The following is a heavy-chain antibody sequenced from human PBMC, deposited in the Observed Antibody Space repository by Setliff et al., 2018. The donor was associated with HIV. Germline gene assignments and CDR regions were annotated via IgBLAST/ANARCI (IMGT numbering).Heavy chain of an antibody. CDR2: IHQSGTA. CDR3: ARQVGEGKWYLDS. Sequence: SETLSLTCAVSGVSVNNDDDYWGWIRQPPGKGLEWIAIIHQSGTAHKRPSLKSRVTISIDTSENLFSLKLSGVTAADTAIYYCARQVGEGKWYLDSWGHGTLVTISS. D-gene: IGHD1-26*01. V-gene: IGHV4-39*01. CDR1: GVSVNNDDDY. J-gene: IGHJ4*01.